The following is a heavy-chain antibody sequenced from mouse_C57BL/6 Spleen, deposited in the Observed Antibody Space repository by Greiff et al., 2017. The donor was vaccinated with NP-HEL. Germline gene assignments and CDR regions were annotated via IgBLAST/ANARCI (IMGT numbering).Heavy chain of an antibody. CDR1: GYTFTDYE. Sequence: VQLQQSGAELVRPGASVTLSCKASGYTFTDYEMHWVKQTPVHGLEWIGAIDPETGGTAYNQKFKGKAILTADISSSTAYMELRSLTSEDSAVYYCTRFRYYYGSSYGFAYWGQGTLVTVSA. J-gene: IGHJ3*01. CDR3: TRFRYYYGSSYGFAY. CDR2: IDPETGGT. D-gene: IGHD1-1*01. V-gene: IGHV1-15*01.